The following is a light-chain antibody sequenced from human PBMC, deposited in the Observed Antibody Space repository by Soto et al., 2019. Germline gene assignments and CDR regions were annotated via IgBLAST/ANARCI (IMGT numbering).Light chain of an antibody. CDR3: QQYGSSLIT. Sequence: EIVLTQSPGALSLSPGERATLSCRASQSVTSNYLAWYQQKPGQAPRLLIYGASSRATGIPDRFSGSGSGTDFTLTISRLEPEDCAVYYCQQYGSSLITFGQGTRLEIK. CDR2: GAS. V-gene: IGKV3-20*01. J-gene: IGKJ5*01. CDR1: QSVTSNY.